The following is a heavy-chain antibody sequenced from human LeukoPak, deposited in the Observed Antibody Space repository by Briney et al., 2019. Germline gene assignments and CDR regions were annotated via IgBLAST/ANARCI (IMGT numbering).Heavy chain of an antibody. Sequence: TLSLTCTVSGGSIGSGSYYWSWIRQPAGKGLEWIGRIYTSGSTNYNPSLKSRVTISVDTSKNQFSLKLSSVTAADTAVYYCARDLGYGNWFDPWGQGTLVTVSS. D-gene: IGHD5-12*01. V-gene: IGHV4-61*02. CDR1: GGSIGSGSYY. CDR3: ARDLGYGNWFDP. CDR2: IYTSGST. J-gene: IGHJ5*02.